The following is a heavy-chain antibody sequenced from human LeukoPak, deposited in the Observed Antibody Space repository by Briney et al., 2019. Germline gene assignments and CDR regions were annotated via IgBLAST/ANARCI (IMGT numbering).Heavy chain of an antibody. CDR3: ARLRGYFDY. J-gene: IGHJ4*02. Sequence: SETLSLTCTVSGYSISSGYYWGWIRQPPGQGLEWIGSIYHSGSTYYNPSLKSRVSISVDTSKNQFSLKLSSVTAADTAVYYCARLRGYFDYWGQGTLVTVSS. V-gene: IGHV4-38-2*02. D-gene: IGHD3-10*01. CDR1: GYSISSGYY. CDR2: IYHSGST.